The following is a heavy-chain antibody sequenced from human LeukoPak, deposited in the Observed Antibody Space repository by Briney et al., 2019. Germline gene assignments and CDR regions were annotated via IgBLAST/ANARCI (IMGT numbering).Heavy chain of an antibody. CDR1: GDSISTYH. CDR2: MQSSGNS. Sequence: AEPLSLTCSVSGDSISTYHWNWTRNPPGKGLEWIAFMQSSGNSNYNPSLKSRVTMFVDTSKNQFVLNLRSVTAADTAVYYCARDKRHSYGRYFDHWGQGMLVTVSS. CDR3: ARDKRHSYGRYFDH. V-gene: IGHV4-59*01. D-gene: IGHD5-18*01. J-gene: IGHJ4*02.